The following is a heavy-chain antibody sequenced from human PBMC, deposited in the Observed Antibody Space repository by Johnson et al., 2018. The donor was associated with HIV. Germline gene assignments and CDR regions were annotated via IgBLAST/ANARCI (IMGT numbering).Heavy chain of an antibody. Sequence: MQLVESGGGVVRPGGSLRLSCVASGFTFSSYAMTWVRQAPGKGLEWVSSISGSGGSTFYADSVKGRVTISRDNSKNTLYLQMNSLRAEDTAVYYCAKALRIFGSGVKEAFDIWGQGTMVTVSS. D-gene: IGHD3-10*01. CDR3: AKALRIFGSGVKEAFDI. CDR1: GFTFSSYA. V-gene: IGHV3-23*04. J-gene: IGHJ3*02. CDR2: ISGSGGST.